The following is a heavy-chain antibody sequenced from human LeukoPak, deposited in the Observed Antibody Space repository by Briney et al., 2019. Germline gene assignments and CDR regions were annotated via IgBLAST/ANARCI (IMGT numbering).Heavy chain of an antibody. Sequence: PGGSLRLSCAASGFTFSRYWMTWVRQAPGKGLEWVANIKQDGSEKYYVDSVKGRFTNSRDNAKNSLYLQMNSLRAEDTAVYYCARAMVWDHRDYWGQGTLVTVSS. V-gene: IGHV3-7*01. CDR1: GFTFSRYW. CDR3: ARAMVWDHRDY. J-gene: IGHJ4*02. D-gene: IGHD1-26*01. CDR2: IKQDGSEK.